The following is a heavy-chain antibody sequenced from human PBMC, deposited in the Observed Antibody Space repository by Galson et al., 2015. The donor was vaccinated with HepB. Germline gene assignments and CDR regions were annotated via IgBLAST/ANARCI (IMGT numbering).Heavy chain of an antibody. CDR3: AREGRRTGEVTKAFDM. V-gene: IGHV3-74*01. Sequence: LRLSCAASGFTNYWMHWVRQAPGRGLVWVSRINSDGSSTSYADSVKGRFTISRDNAKNTLYLQMNSLRDEDTAVYYCAREGRRTGEVTKAFDMWVQGTMVTVSS. D-gene: IGHD7-27*01. J-gene: IGHJ3*02. CDR2: INSDGSST. CDR1: GFTNYW.